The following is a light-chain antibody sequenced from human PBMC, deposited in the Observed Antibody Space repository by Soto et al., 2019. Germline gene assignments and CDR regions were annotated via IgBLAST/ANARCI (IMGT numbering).Light chain of an antibody. Sequence: DIQMTQSPSTLSASVGDRVAITCRASDNIVHWVAWYQQKPGKAPKLLIYKAANLADEVPSRFAGSGSGTDFTLTITRLQHDDFETYYCQHYNSFSRTLGQGTKVDIK. CDR1: DNIVHW. V-gene: IGKV1-5*03. CDR2: KAA. CDR3: QHYNSFSRT. J-gene: IGKJ1*01.